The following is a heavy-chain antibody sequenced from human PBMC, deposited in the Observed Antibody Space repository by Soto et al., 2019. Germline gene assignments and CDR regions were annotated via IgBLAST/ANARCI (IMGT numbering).Heavy chain of an antibody. V-gene: IGHV1-46*01. D-gene: IGHD6-13*01. Sequence: QVQLVQSGTEVQKPGASVKVSCKASGYTFISNYIHWVRRAPGQGLEWMGTINPSAGNTVYAQKFQGRVTMTRDTSTSTVDMDLSSLTSEDTAVYYCARDHSIASSGAWWLDPWGQGTLVTVSS. CDR2: INPSAGNT. CDR1: GYTFISNY. CDR3: ARDHSIASSGAWWLDP. J-gene: IGHJ5*02.